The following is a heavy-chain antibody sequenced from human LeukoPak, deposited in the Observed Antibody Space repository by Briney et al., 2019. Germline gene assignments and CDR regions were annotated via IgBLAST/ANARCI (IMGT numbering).Heavy chain of an antibody. CDR1: GSSLSDYY. V-gene: IGHV3-11*01. D-gene: IGHD3-10*01. J-gene: IGHJ4*02. CDR2: ISSSGSSI. CDR3: AREGEWFGEGVGFDY. Sequence: GGSLRLSCGASGSSLSDYYMSWIRQAPGKGLEWVSYISSSGSSIYYADSVKGRFTISRDNAKNSLYLQMNSLRVEDTAVYHCAREGEWFGEGVGFDYWGQGSLVTVSS.